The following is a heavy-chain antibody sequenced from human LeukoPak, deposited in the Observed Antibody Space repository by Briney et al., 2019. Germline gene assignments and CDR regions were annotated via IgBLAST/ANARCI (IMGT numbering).Heavy chain of an antibody. V-gene: IGHV4-59*01. D-gene: IGHD5-12*01. CDR1: GGSISSYY. CDR2: IYYSGST. CDR3: ARLGGYGYFDY. J-gene: IGHJ4*02. Sequence: ASEALSLTCTVSGGSISSYYWSWIRQPPGKGLEWIGYIYYSGSTNYNPSLQSRVTISVDTSKSQFSLKLSSVTAADTAVYYCARLGGYGYFDYWGQGTLVTVSS.